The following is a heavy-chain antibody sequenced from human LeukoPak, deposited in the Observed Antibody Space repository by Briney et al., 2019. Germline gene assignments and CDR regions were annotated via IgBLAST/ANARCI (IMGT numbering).Heavy chain of an antibody. CDR3: EVYSSSEGFDY. D-gene: IGHD6-13*01. CDR1: GYTLTELS. Sequence: ASVKVSCKVSGYTLTELSMHWVRQAPGQGLEWMGIINPSGGSTSYAQKFQGRVTMTRDMSTSTVYMELSSLRSEDTAVYYCEVYSSSEGFDYWGQGTLVTVSS. V-gene: IGHV1-46*01. CDR2: INPSGGST. J-gene: IGHJ4*02.